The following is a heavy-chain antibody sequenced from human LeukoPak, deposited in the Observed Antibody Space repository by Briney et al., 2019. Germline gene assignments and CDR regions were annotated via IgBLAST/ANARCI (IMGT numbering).Heavy chain of an antibody. D-gene: IGHD6-13*01. CDR3: AKAGGSNRSYSSSWYYFDY. Sequence: GESLTLSCAAYGFTFSSYSMSWVRQAPGKGLEWVSAISGSGGSTYYADSVKGRFTISRDNSKNTLYLQMNSLRAEDTAVYYCAKAGGSNRSYSSSWYYFDYWGQGTLVTVSS. CDR1: GFTFSSYS. V-gene: IGHV3-23*01. CDR2: ISGSGGST. J-gene: IGHJ4*02.